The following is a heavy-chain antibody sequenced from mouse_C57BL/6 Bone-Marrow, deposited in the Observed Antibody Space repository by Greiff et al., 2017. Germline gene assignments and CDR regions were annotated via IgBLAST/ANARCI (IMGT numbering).Heavy chain of an antibody. CDR1: GYAFTNYL. V-gene: IGHV1-54*01. CDR2: INPGSGGT. J-gene: IGHJ2*01. D-gene: IGHD1-1*01. Sequence: QVQLQQSGAELVRPGTSVKVSCKASGYAFTNYLIDWVKQRPGQGLEWIGVINPGSGGTNYNEKFKGKATLTADKSSSTAYMQLSSLTSEDSAVYVCARSNYDGSSYYYLDYGGQGTTLTVSA. CDR3: ARSNYDGSSYYYLDY.